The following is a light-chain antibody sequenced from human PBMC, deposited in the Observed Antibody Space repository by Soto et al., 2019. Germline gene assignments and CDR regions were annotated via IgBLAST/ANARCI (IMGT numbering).Light chain of an antibody. V-gene: IGKV3-20*01. CDR3: QHSGDFRWT. CDR2: GAS. J-gene: IGKJ1*01. Sequence: VLLTQSPATLSFSTGERVTLSCSASQSVNKAYLVWYQVKPGQAPRRLIYGASSRATGIPDRFSGRGFGTDFTLTISRLEPEDFAVYYCQHSGDFRWTFGQGTKVDIK. CDR1: QSVNKAY.